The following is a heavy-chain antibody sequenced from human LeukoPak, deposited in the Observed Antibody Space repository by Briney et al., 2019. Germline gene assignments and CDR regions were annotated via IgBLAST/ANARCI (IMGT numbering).Heavy chain of an antibody. Sequence: SETLSLTCTVPGGSISSYYWSWIRQPAGKGLEWIGRIYTSGSTNYNPSLESRVTMSVDTSKNQFSLKLSSVTAADTAVYYCARDLSHFAVLRYFDWAGTGFDPWGQGTLVTVSS. V-gene: IGHV4-4*07. CDR1: GGSISSYY. CDR2: IYTSGST. J-gene: IGHJ5*02. CDR3: ARDLSHFAVLRYFDWAGTGFDP. D-gene: IGHD3-9*01.